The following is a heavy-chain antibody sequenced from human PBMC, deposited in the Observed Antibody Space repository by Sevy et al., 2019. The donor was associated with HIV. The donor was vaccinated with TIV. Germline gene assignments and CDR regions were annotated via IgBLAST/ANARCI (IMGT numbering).Heavy chain of an antibody. CDR1: GYSFTSYW. Sequence: GESLKISCKGSGYSFTSYWIGWVRQMPGKGLEWMGIIYPGDSDTRYSPSFQGQVTISADKSISTAYLQWSSLKASDTAMYYCARRGYSGYDYGNYFDYWRQGTLVTVSS. J-gene: IGHJ4*02. V-gene: IGHV5-51*01. CDR3: ARRGYSGYDYGNYFDY. D-gene: IGHD5-12*01. CDR2: IYPGDSDT.